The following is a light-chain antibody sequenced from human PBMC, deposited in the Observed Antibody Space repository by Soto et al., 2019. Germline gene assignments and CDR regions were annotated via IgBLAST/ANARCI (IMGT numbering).Light chain of an antibody. CDR1: QSISTW. Sequence: DVQMTQSHSTLSASVGDRVTITCRASQSISTWLAWYQQKPGKAPKLLIYDASSLESGVPSRFSGSGSGTEFTLTISSLQPEDFASYYCQQYNSYSTFGQ. CDR2: DAS. V-gene: IGKV1-5*01. CDR3: QQYNSYST. J-gene: IGKJ1*01.